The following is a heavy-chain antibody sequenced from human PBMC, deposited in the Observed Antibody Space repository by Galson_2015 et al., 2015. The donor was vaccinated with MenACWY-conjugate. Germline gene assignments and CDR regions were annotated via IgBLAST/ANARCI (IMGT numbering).Heavy chain of an antibody. D-gene: IGHD2-2*01. Sequence: PALGNPTQTLTLTCTFSGFSLSTSSVGVGWIRQPPGQALEWLSLIYWDDDKRYSPSLKSRLTITKDTSKNQVFLSMTNMDPVDTATYYCAHSPYCSTTSCYAARAFDVWGQGTVVTVSS. CDR1: GFSLSTSSVG. V-gene: IGHV2-5*02. CDR2: IYWDDDK. CDR3: AHSPYCSTTSCYAARAFDV. J-gene: IGHJ3*01.